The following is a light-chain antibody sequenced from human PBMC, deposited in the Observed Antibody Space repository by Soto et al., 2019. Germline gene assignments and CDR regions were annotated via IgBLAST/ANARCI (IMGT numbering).Light chain of an antibody. CDR2: GAS. J-gene: IGKJ1*01. CDR3: EQYNRYSGM. CDR1: QSINNW. Sequence: DIPITQSPLTLSASIGDRVTITCRASQSINNWLAWYQQKPGKPPKLLLYGASSRDSGVPPRFSGRGSGTEFTLTIRSLQPDDVATYYCEQYNRYSGMFGHGTKVEVK. V-gene: IGKV1-5*01.